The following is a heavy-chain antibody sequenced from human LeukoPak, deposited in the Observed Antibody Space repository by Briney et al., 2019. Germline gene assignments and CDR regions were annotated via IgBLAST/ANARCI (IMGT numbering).Heavy chain of an antibody. CDR3: ARRIAASDAFDI. D-gene: IGHD6-13*01. CDR2: IFHSGST. J-gene: IGHJ3*02. CDR1: GGSINTYY. Sequence: SETLSLTCTISGGSINTYYWSWIRQPPGKGLEWIAYIFHSGSTNHNSSLKSRVTISIDTSKNHFSLKLNSVTAADTAVYYCARRIAASDAFDIWGQGTMVTVSS. V-gene: IGHV4-59*08.